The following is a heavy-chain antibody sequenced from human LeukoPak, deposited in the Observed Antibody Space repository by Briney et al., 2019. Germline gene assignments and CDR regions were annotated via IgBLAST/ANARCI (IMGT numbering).Heavy chain of an antibody. J-gene: IGHJ6*02. CDR3: ARDTSGWPFNYFYYGMDV. CDR1: GFTFSNYG. CDR2: ISGSGGSI. D-gene: IGHD6-19*01. V-gene: IGHV3-23*01. Sequence: GGSLRLSCAASGFTFSNYGMNWVRQAPGKGLEWVSTISGSGGSIFYADSVKGRFTISRDNSKNTLYLQMNSLRAEDTAVYYCARDTSGWPFNYFYYGMDVWGQGTTVTVSS.